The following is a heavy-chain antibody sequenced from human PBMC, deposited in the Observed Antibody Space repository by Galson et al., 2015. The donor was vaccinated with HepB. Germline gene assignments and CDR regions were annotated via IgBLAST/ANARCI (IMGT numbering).Heavy chain of an antibody. J-gene: IGHJ4*02. Sequence: LSLTCTVSGGSISSYYWSWIRQPPGKGLEWIGYIYYSGSTNYNPSLKSRVTISVDTSKNQFSLKLSSVTAADTAVYYCARESLGRFDYWGQGTLVTVSS. CDR1: GGSISSYY. D-gene: IGHD7-27*01. CDR2: IYYSGST. V-gene: IGHV4-59*01. CDR3: ARESLGRFDY.